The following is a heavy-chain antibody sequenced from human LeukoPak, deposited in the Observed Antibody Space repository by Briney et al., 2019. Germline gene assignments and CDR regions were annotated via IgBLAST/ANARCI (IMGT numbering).Heavy chain of an antibody. Sequence: GGSLRLSCAASGFTFSSYWMSWVRQAPGKGLEWVANIKQDGSEKYYVDSVKGRFTISRDNSKNTLYLQMNSLRAEDTAVYYCAREVWGGYSYGPTGYYFDYWGQGTLVTVSS. CDR1: GFTFSSYW. CDR3: AREVWGGYSYGPTGYYFDY. J-gene: IGHJ4*02. V-gene: IGHV3-7*03. D-gene: IGHD5-18*01. CDR2: IKQDGSEK.